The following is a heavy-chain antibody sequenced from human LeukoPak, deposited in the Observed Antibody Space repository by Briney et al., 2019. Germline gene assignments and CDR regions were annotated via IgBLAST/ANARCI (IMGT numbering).Heavy chain of an antibody. CDR2: IKSKTDGGTA. Sequence: GGSLRLSCAASGFTFSSAWMTWVRQAPGKGLEWVGRIKSKTDGGTAEHAAPVKGRFTISRDDSQNTLYTQMNSLRPEDTAVYYCTTAPDSMDCWGQGTLVTVSS. J-gene: IGHJ4*02. V-gene: IGHV3-15*01. CDR3: TTAPDSMDC. CDR1: GFTFSSAW. D-gene: IGHD3-3*01.